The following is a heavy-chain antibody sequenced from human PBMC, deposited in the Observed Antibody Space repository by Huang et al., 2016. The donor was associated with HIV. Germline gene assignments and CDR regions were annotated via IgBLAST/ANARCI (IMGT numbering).Heavy chain of an antibody. CDR3: ARAFPSGARDS. CDR1: GAPINKYY. Sequence: QVRLQESGPGLVRPSETLSLTCNVSGAPINKYYWNWIRQSPGKGLEWVGFVSYTGSTNYNPCLKSRVTILQDTSKNQCSLKLTSVTAADTAVYYCARAFPSGARDSWGQGTLVTVSS. CDR2: VSYTGST. J-gene: IGHJ4*02. V-gene: IGHV4-59*01.